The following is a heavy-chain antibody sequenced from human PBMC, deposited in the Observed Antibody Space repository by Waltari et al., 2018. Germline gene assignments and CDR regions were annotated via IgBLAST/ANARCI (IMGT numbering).Heavy chain of an antibody. CDR2: IWYDGSNK. CDR1: GFTFSSYG. V-gene: IGHV3-30*18. D-gene: IGHD3-22*01. CDR3: AKEGSSGYYYRANAFDI. Sequence: QVQLVESGGGVVQPGRSLRLSCAASGFTFSSYGMHWVRQAPGKGLEWVAVIWYDGSNKYYADSVKGRFTISRDNSKNTLYLQMNSLRAEDTAMYYCAKEGSSGYYYRANAFDIWGQGTMV. J-gene: IGHJ3*02.